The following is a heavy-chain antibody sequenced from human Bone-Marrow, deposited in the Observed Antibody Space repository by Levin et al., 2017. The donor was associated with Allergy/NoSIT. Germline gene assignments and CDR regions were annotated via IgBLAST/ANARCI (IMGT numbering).Heavy chain of an antibody. V-gene: IGHV3-49*03. CDR2: IRSKAYGGTT. CDR3: TRCRLGRDNKRQKRHWFDP. CDR1: GFTFGDYA. J-gene: IGHJ5*02. Sequence: GGSLRLSCTASGFTFGDYAMSWFRQAPGKGLEWVGFIRSKAYGGTTEYAASVKGRFTISRDDSKSIAYLQMNSLKTEDTAVYYCTRCRLGRDNKRQKRHWFDPWGQGTLVTVSS. D-gene: IGHD1-14*01.